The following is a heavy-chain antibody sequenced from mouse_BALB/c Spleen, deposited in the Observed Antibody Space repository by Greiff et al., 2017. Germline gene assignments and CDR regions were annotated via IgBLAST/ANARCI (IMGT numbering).Heavy chain of an antibody. J-gene: IGHJ2*01. CDR1: GFTFSSYG. V-gene: IGHV5-6-3*01. CDR3: AREMGNYLDY. D-gene: IGHD2-3*01. Sequence: EVKLVESGGGLVQPGGSLKLSCAASGFTFSSYGMSWVRQTPDKRLELVATINSNGGSTYYPDSVKGRFTISRDNAKNTLYLQMSSLKSEDTAMYYCAREMGNYLDYWGQGTTLTVSS. CDR2: INSNGGST.